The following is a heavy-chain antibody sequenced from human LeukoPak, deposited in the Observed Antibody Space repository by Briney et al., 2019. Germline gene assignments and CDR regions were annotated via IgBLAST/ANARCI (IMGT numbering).Heavy chain of an antibody. CDR1: GGSFSGYY. CDR3: ASVYSSWFDP. V-gene: IGHV4-34*01. Sequence: RSSETLSLTCAVYGGSFSGYYWSWIRQPPGKGLEWIGEINHSGSTNYNPSLKSRVTISVDTSKNQFSLKLSSVTAADTAVYYCASVYSSWFDPWGQGTLVTVSS. CDR2: INHSGST. D-gene: IGHD6-13*01. J-gene: IGHJ5*02.